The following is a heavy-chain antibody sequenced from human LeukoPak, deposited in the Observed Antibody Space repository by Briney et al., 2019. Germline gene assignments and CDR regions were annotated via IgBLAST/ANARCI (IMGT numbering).Heavy chain of an antibody. J-gene: IGHJ4*02. V-gene: IGHV3-49*04. CDR2: TTSKIYGGAP. Sequence: QSGGSLRLSCLTSGFTFRDYGLGWVRQAPGMGLEWVSFTTSKIYGGAPEYAASVRGRFSVSRDDSESVAYLQMNNLKSEDTGVYYCARGQTVPGAKYYFDFWSPGTLVTVSS. CDR1: GFTFRDYG. D-gene: IGHD2/OR15-2a*01. CDR3: ARGQTVPGAKYYFDF.